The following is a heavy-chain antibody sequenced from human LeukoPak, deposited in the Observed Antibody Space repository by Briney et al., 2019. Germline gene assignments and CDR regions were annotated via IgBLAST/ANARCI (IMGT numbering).Heavy chain of an antibody. D-gene: IGHD3-3*01. CDR2: INPNSGGT. CDR1: GYTFTGYY. Sequence: ASVKVSGKASGYTFTGYYMHWVRQAPGQGLEWMGWINPNSGGTNYAQKFQGRVTMTRDTSINTAYMELSRLRSDDTAVYYCARGYDFWSGYFDYWGQGTLVTVSS. J-gene: IGHJ4*02. CDR3: ARGYDFWSGYFDY. V-gene: IGHV1-2*02.